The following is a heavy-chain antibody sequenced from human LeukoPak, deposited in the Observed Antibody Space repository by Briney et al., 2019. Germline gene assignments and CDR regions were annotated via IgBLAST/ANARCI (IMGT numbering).Heavy chain of an antibody. J-gene: IGHJ4*02. CDR1: GFTLGSYW. V-gene: IGHV3-74*01. Sequence: GGSLRLSCAASGFTLGSYWMHWVRQAPGKGLMWVSRIDNAGSNTAYADSVKGRFTISRDNAKDTLHLQMNSLRVDDTAVYYCVRGPTYFDYWGQGVLVTVSS. CDR2: IDNAGSNT. CDR3: VRGPTYFDY.